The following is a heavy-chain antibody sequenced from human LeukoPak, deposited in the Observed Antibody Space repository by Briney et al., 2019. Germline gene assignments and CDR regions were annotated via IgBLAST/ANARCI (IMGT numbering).Heavy chain of an antibody. CDR3: XXXXXXXXXXXXXFGVVIIQGFDY. Sequence: PGGSLRLSCAASGFTFSNYAMSWVRQAPGKGLEWVSGISGSGGGSGGSTYYADSVKGRFTISRDNSKNTLYLQMNSLRAEDTXXXXXXXXXXXXXXXXXXFGVVIIQGFDYWGQGTLVTVSS. J-gene: IGHJ4*02. D-gene: IGHD3-3*01. CDR2: ISGSGGGSGGST. V-gene: IGHV3-23*01. CDR1: GFTFSNYA.